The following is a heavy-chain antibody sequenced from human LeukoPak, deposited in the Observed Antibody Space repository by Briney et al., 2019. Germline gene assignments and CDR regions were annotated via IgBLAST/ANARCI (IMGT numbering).Heavy chain of an antibody. Sequence: GGSLRLSCAGSGFTFNNYPISWVRQTPGKGLEWVSAITGGADSTYYADSVKGRFTISRDNSKNTLYLQMNSLRAEDTAVYYCATYSSLNRREFQFWGQGTLLTVSS. V-gene: IGHV3-23*01. CDR1: GFTFNNYP. J-gene: IGHJ1*01. CDR3: ATYSSLNRREFQF. CDR2: ITGGADST. D-gene: IGHD3-22*01.